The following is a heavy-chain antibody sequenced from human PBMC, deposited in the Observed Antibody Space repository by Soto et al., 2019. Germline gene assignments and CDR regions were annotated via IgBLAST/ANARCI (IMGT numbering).Heavy chain of an antibody. CDR1: GGTFSSYT. CDR2: IIPILGIA. J-gene: IGHJ3*02. Sequence: SVKVSCKASGGTFSSYTISWVRPAPGQGLEWMGRIIPILGIANYALKFQGRVTITADKSTSTAYMELSSLRSEDTAVYYCARDSDTAEAFDIWGQGTMVTVSS. CDR3: ARDSDTAEAFDI. V-gene: IGHV1-69*04.